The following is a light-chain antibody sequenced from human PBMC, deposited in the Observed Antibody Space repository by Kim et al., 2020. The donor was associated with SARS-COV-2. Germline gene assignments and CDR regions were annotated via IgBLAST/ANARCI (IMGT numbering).Light chain of an antibody. J-gene: IGLJ3*02. CDR3: QSYDSSNRV. V-gene: IGLV6-57*01. CDR1: SGSIASNY. CDR2: EDN. Sequence: NFMLTQPHSVSESPGKTVTISCTRSSGSIASNYVQWYQQRPGSSPTTVIYEDNQRPSGVPDRFSGSIDSSSNSASLTISGLKTEDEADYYCQSYDSSNRVFGGGTQL.